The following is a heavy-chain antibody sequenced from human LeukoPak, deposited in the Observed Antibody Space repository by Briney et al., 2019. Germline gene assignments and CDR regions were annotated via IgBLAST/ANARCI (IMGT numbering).Heavy chain of an antibody. CDR2: INHGGST. CDR3: ARSSGRYGGEAFDI. Sequence: SETLSLTCGVYGGSFSGDYWNCIRQPPGQGLEWIAEINHGGSTNCNPSLKSRVTISVDTSKNHLSLKLISVIAADTAVYYCARSSGRYGGEAFDIWGQGTMVTVSS. J-gene: IGHJ3*02. D-gene: IGHD1-26*01. V-gene: IGHV4-34*01. CDR1: GGSFSGDY.